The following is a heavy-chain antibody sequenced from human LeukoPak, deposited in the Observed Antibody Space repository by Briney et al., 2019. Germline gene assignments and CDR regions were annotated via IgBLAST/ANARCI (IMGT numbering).Heavy chain of an antibody. V-gene: IGHV1-8*01. CDR2: MNPNSGNT. D-gene: IGHD2-2*02. Sequence: ASVTVSCKASGYTFTSYDINWVRQAPGQGLEWMGWMNPNSGNTGYAQKFQGRVTMTRNTSISTAYMELSSLRSEDTAVYYCAGELLGYCSSTSCYTDVWGQGTTVTVSS. CDR1: GYTFTSYD. J-gene: IGHJ6*02. CDR3: AGELLGYCSSTSCYTDV.